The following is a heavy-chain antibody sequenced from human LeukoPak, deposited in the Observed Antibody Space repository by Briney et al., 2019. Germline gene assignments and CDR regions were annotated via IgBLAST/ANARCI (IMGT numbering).Heavy chain of an antibody. CDR2: IKKDGSEK. J-gene: IGHJ3*02. CDR3: ARVSAGVIGMKDVFDI. D-gene: IGHD3-16*02. V-gene: IGHV3-7*01. Sequence: GGSLRLSCAASGFIFSRMSWVRQAPGKGLEWVANIKKDGSEKYYVDSVKGRFTISRDNAKNSLYLQMNSLRAEDTAVYYCARVSAGVIGMKDVFDIWGQGTMVTVSS. CDR1: GFIFSR.